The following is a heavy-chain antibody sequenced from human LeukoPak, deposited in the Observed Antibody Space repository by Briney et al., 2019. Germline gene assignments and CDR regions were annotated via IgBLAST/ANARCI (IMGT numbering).Heavy chain of an antibody. CDR2: ISSSSIYI. CDR3: ATPVGGVWSFDY. V-gene: IGHV3-21*01. J-gene: IGHJ4*02. Sequence: GGSLRLSCAASGFTFSSYTMNWVRQAPGKGLEWVSSISSSSIYIYYADSLKGRFTVSRDNSKNSVYLQMNSLRAEDTAMYYCATPVGGVWSFDYWGQGTLVTVSS. D-gene: IGHD2-15*01. CDR1: GFTFSSYT.